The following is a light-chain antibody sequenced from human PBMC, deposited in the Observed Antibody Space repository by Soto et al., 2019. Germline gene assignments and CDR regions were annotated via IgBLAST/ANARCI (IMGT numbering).Light chain of an antibody. CDR3: SSYTTTNTDV. Sequence: QSALTQPASVSGSPGQSITISCTGTSSDVGGYNYVSWNQQHPGKAPKLIIYEVGNRPSGVSNRFSGSKSGDTASLTISGLQAEDEADYYCSSYTTTNTDVFGTGTKVTVL. J-gene: IGLJ1*01. V-gene: IGLV2-14*01. CDR1: SSDVGGYNY. CDR2: EVG.